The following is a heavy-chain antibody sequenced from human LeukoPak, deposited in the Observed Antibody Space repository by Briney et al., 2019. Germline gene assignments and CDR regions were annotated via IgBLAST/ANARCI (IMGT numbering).Heavy chain of an antibody. CDR1: GLTVSSNS. V-gene: IGHV3-20*04. CDR2: INWNGGST. J-gene: IGHJ6*03. D-gene: IGHD7-27*01. Sequence: PGGSLRLSCAASGLTVSSNSMSWVRQAPGKGLEWVSGINWNGGSTGYADSVKGRFTISRDNAKNSLYLQMNSLRAEDTASYYCARESSLGPYYCYMDVWGKGTTVTVSS. CDR3: ARESSLGPYYCYMDV.